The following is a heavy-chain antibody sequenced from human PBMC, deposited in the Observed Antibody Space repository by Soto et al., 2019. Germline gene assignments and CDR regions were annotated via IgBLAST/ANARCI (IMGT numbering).Heavy chain of an antibody. CDR1: GGSFSGYY. J-gene: IGHJ4*02. CDR2: INHSGST. Sequence: SETLSLTCAVYGGSFSGYYWSWIRQPPGKGLEWIGEINHSGSTNYNPSLKSRVTISVDTSKNQFSLKLSSVTAADTAVYYCARAVNWNYTDNLYYFDYWGQGTLVTVSS. D-gene: IGHD1-7*01. CDR3: ARAVNWNYTDNLYYFDY. V-gene: IGHV4-34*01.